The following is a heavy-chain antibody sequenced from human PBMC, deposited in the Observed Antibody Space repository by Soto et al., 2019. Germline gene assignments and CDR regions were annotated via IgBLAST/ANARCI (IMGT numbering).Heavy chain of an antibody. D-gene: IGHD3-3*01. Sequence: EVQLLESGGGLVQPGGSLRLSCAASGFTFSSYAMSWVRQAPGKGLEWVSAISGSGGSTYYAASVKGRFTISRDNSKNTLYLQMNSLRAEDTAVYYCAKEQGELRFFSHGMDVWGQGTTVTVSS. V-gene: IGHV3-23*01. CDR3: AKEQGELRFFSHGMDV. CDR2: ISGSGGST. J-gene: IGHJ6*02. CDR1: GFTFSSYA.